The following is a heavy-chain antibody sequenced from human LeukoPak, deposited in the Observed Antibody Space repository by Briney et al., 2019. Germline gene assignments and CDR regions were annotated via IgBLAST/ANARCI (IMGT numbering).Heavy chain of an antibody. CDR1: GFTFSSYA. D-gene: IGHD3-3*01. CDR2: IGGSGGGT. Sequence: GGSLRLSCAASGFTFSSYAMNWVRQTPGKGLEWVSVIGGSGGGTFYADSVKGRFTISRDNSKNTLYLQMNSLRAEDTAVYYCAKTREDFWGRAKGGTDVWGKGTTVTVSS. CDR3: AKTREDFWGRAKGGTDV. V-gene: IGHV3-23*01. J-gene: IGHJ6*04.